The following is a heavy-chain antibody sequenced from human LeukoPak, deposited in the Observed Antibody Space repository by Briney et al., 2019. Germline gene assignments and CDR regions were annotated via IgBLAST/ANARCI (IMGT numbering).Heavy chain of an antibody. CDR1: GFTFRTYW. V-gene: IGHV3-7*05. D-gene: IGHD3-10*01. CDR2: IKEDGSEK. Sequence: PGGSLRLSCAGSGFTFRTYWMSWVRQAPGKGLEWVAKIKEDGSEKYYVDSVKGRFSISRDNAKNSLYLQMNSLKTEDTAMYYCTTGGLWYSGRVFWGQGTLVTVS. J-gene: IGHJ4*02. CDR3: TTGGLWYSGRVF.